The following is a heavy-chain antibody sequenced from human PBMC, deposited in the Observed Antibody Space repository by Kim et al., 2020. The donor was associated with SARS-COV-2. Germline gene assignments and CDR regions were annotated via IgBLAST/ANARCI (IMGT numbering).Heavy chain of an antibody. CDR2: IFRGGST. Sequence: GGSLRLSCTASGFSVSDFAMSWLRQVPGKGPEWISVIFRGGSTKYEESMRGRFTISRVASENTVFLQMNMLRVDDTAGYYCAREFAPTSKRRLDPWVQG. CDR1: GFSVSDFA. J-gene: IGHJ5*02. CDR3: AREFAPTSKRRLDP. V-gene: IGHV3-23*03. D-gene: IGHD1-1*01.